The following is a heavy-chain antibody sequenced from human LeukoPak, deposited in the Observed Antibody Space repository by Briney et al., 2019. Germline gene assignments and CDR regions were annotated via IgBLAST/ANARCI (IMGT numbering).Heavy chain of an antibody. CDR3: ARAPMSYDSSGFGGAFDI. CDR1: GFTFSNYA. D-gene: IGHD3-22*01. J-gene: IGHJ3*02. V-gene: IGHV3-30-3*01. CDR2: ISYDGTNK. Sequence: PGGSLRISCAVSGFTFSNYAMHWVRQAPGKGLEWVAVISYDGTNKYYADSVKGRFTISRDNSKNTMYLQMNSLRAEDTAMYYCARAPMSYDSSGFGGAFDIWGQGTMVTVSS.